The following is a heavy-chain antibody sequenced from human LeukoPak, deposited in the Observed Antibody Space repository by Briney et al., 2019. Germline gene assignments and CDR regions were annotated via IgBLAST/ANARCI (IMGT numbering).Heavy chain of an antibody. V-gene: IGHV4-31*03. D-gene: IGHD3-16*01. CDR1: GGSISRAGYF. Sequence: SQTLSPTCTVSGGSISRAGYFWSWIRQHPGKGLEWIGYVYYSGSTYYNPSLKSRVSVSIDTSKNQFSLKLNSVTAADTAVYYCAREFADSNWFDPWGQGTLVTVSS. J-gene: IGHJ5*02. CDR3: AREFADSNWFDP. CDR2: VYYSGST.